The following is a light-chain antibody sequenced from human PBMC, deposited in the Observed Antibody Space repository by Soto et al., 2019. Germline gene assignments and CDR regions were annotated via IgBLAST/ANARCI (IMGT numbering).Light chain of an antibody. CDR1: SSDVGSYNL. V-gene: IGLV2-23*01. CDR2: EGS. CDR3: CSYAGSSTFV. Sequence: QSALTQPASVSGSPGQSMTISCTGTSSDVGSYNLVSWYQQHPGKAPKLMIYEGSKRPSGVSNRFSGSKSGNTASLTISGVQAEDEADYYCCSYAGSSTFVFGTGTKLTVL. J-gene: IGLJ1*01.